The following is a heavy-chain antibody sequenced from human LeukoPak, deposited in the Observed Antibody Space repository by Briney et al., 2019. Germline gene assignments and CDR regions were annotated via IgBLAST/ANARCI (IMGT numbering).Heavy chain of an antibody. J-gene: IGHJ4*02. CDR1: GYSFTSYW. CDR2: IYPGDSDT. CDR3: ARQGSSSTSWQTIEY. V-gene: IGHV5-51*01. D-gene: IGHD2-2*01. Sequence: GESLKISCKGSGYSFTSYWIGWVRQMPGKGLEWMGIIYPGDSDTRYSPSFQGQVTISADKSISTAYLRWSSLKASDTAMYYCARQGSSSTSWQTIEYWGQGTVVTVSS.